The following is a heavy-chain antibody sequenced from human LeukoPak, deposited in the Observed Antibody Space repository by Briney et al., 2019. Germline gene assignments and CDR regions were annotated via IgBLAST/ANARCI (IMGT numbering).Heavy chain of an antibody. Sequence: PETLSLTCTVSGSSISSSYWWGWIRQPPGQGLEWIGYISHSGTTYYNPSLKSRVTMSVDTSKNQFSLKLGSVTAVDTAVYYCARTALDTVTYFAYWGQGTLVTVSS. CDR1: GSSISSSYW. J-gene: IGHJ4*02. V-gene: IGHV4-28*01. D-gene: IGHD5-18*01. CDR3: ARTALDTVTYFAY. CDR2: ISHSGTT.